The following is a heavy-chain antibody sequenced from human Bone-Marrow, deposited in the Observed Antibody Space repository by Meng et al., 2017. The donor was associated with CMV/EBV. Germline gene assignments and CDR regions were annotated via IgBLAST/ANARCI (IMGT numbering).Heavy chain of an antibody. Sequence: GSLRLSCTVSGGSISSSSYYWGWIRQPPGKGLECIGSIHYSGDTHNNSSLKSRVTLSVDTSKNQFSLRLKSVTAADTAVYFCARYGTPGFDPWGQGSLVTVSS. D-gene: IGHD1-1*01. J-gene: IGHJ5*02. CDR2: IHYSGDT. CDR1: GGSISSSSYY. CDR3: ARYGTPGFDP. V-gene: IGHV4-39*07.